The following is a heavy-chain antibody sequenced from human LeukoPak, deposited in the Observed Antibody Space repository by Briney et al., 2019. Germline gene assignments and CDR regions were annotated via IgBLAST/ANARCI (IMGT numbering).Heavy chain of an antibody. CDR3: ARHKRFPNLWSDPFDI. CDR1: GGSISSSSYY. V-gene: IGHV4-39*01. CDR2: IYYSGST. Sequence: SETLSLTCTVSGGSISSSSYYWGWIRQPPGKGLEWIGRIYYSGSTYYNPSLKSRVTISVDTSKNQFSLKLSSVTAADTAVYYCARHKRFPNLWSDPFDIWGQGTMVTVSS. D-gene: IGHD3-10*01. J-gene: IGHJ3*02.